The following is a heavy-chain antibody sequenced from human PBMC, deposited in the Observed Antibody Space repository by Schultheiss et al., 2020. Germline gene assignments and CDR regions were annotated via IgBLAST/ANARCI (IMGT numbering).Heavy chain of an antibody. CDR2: ISPRSEVT. Sequence: GGSLRLSCAASGFTFSSYAMSWVRQAPGKGLEWVSVISPRSEVTFYADSVKGRFTISRDNSKNTLYLRMNSLRAEDTAVYYCARPARSSSSVWIDYWGQGTLVTVSS. V-gene: IGHV3-23*01. CDR1: GFTFSSYA. CDR3: ARPARSSSSVWIDY. D-gene: IGHD6-13*01. J-gene: IGHJ4*02.